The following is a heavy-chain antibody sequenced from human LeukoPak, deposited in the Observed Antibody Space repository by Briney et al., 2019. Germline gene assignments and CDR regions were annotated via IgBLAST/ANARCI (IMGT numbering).Heavy chain of an antibody. J-gene: IGHJ5*02. D-gene: IGHD4-23*01. CDR1: GGXISSYY. Sequence: SETLSLTCTVSGGXISSYYWSWIRQPPGKGLQWIGNIYNSGGTNYNPSLKSRVTTSVDTSKNQFSLKLTSVTAADTAVYYCARYRGNSNGGFDPWGQGTLVTVSS. CDR3: ARYRGNSNGGFDP. V-gene: IGHV4-59*01. CDR2: IYNSGGT.